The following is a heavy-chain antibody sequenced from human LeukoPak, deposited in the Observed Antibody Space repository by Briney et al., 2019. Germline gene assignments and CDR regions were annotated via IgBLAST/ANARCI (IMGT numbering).Heavy chain of an antibody. CDR3: ARGGYYNLDV. CDR1: GGSFSPYY. CDR2: ISHSGST. D-gene: IGHD3-16*01. Sequence: SETLSLTCTVSGGSFSPYYWSWIRQPPGKGLEWIGYISHSGSTNYSPSLKSRVTISLDTSKNQFSLKLSSVTAADTAVYYCARGGYYNLDVWGKGTTVAVSS. V-gene: IGHV4-59*01. J-gene: IGHJ6*03.